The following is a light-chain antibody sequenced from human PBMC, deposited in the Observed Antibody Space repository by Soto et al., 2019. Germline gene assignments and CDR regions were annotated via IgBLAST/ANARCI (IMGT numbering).Light chain of an antibody. CDR3: CAYAGTFTPVV. V-gene: IGLV2-11*01. J-gene: IGLJ2*01. CDR1: SSDVGSSNF. CDR2: DVT. Sequence: QSVLTQPRSVSGSPGQSVAISCTGTSSDVGSSNFVSWYQQHPGKAPKLMIYDVTARPSGVPDRFSASKSDNTASLTISGLQAEDEADYYCCAYAGTFTPVVFGGGTKLTVL.